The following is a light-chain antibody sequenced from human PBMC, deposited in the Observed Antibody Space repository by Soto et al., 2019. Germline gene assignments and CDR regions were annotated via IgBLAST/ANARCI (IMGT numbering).Light chain of an antibody. Sequence: QSALTQPASVSGSPGQSITISCTGTSSDVGTYKYVYWFQQLPGTAPKLLIYANDQRPSGVPDRFSGSKSGTSASLAISGLRSEDEATYYCVVWDDGLGGSWVFAGGTKVTVL. J-gene: IGLJ3*02. CDR3: VVWDDGLGGSWV. CDR2: AND. CDR1: SSDVGTYKY. V-gene: IGLV1-47*02.